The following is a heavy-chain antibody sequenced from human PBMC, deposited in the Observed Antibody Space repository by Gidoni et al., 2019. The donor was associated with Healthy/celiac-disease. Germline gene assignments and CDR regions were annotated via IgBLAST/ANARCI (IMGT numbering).Heavy chain of an antibody. J-gene: IGHJ3*02. CDR1: GFTFSSYW. V-gene: IGHV3-7*01. D-gene: IGHD3-3*01. CDR2: IKQDGSEK. Sequence: EVQLVDAGVGVVQPGGSLRLSCAASGFTFSSYWMSWVRQAPGKGLEWVANIKQDGSEKYYVDSVKGRFTISRDNAKNSLYLQMNSLRAEDTAVYYCARDRGGYYVLIDAFDIWGQGTMVTVSS. CDR3: ARDRGGYYVLIDAFDI.